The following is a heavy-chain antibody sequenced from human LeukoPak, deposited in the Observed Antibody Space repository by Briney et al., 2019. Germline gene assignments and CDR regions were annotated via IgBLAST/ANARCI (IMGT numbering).Heavy chain of an antibody. CDR1: GGSISRSSYY. D-gene: IGHD2-15*01. V-gene: IGHV4-39*07. CDR2: INHSGST. CDR3: ATGWKLDY. Sequence: SETLSLTCTVSGGSISRSSYYWGWIRQPPGKGLEWIGEINHSGSTNYNPSLKSRVTISVDTSKNQFSLKLSSVTAADTAVYYCATGWKLDYWGQGTLVTVSS. J-gene: IGHJ4*02.